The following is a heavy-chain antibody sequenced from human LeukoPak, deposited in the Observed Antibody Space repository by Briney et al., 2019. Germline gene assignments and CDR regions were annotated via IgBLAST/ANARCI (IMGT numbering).Heavy chain of an antibody. J-gene: IGHJ4*02. CDR2: ISAYNGNT. CDR1: GGTFSSYA. V-gene: IGHV1-18*01. CDR3: ARVYDILTGYALDY. D-gene: IGHD3-9*01. Sequence: ASVKVSCKASGGTFSSYAISWVRQAPGQGLEWMGWISAYNGNTNYAQKLQGRVTMTTDTSTSTAYMELRSLRSDDTAVYYCARVYDILTGYALDYWGQGTLVTVSS.